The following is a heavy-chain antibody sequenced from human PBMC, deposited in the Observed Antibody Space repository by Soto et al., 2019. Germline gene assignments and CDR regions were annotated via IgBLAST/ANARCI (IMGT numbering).Heavy chain of an antibody. V-gene: IGHV4-30-4*01. CDR2: IYYSGST. J-gene: IGHJ4*02. Sequence: SETLSLTCTVSGGSISSGDYYWSWIRQPPGKGLEWIGYIYYSGSTYYNPSLKSRVTISVDTSKNQFSLKLSSVTAADTAVYYCATVLNVNNDYWSQGTLATVSS. CDR3: ATVLNVNNDY. CDR1: GGSISSGDYY.